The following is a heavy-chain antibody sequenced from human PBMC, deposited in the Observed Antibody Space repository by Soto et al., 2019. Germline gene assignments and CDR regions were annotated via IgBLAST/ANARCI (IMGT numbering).Heavy chain of an antibody. J-gene: IGHJ4*02. V-gene: IGHV1-18*01. CDR3: ARDGIVVVPAANNFDY. CDR1: GYTFTSYG. Sequence: VASVKVSCKASGYTFTSYGISWVRQAPGQGLEWMGWISAYNGNTNYAQKLQGRVTTTTDTSTSTAYMELRSLRSDGTAVYYCARDGIVVVPAANNFDYWGQGTLVTVSS. D-gene: IGHD2-2*01. CDR2: ISAYNGNT.